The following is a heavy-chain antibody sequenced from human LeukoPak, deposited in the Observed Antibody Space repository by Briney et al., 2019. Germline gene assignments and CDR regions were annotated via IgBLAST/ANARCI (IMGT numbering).Heavy chain of an antibody. CDR2: INQDGGKK. CDR1: GFNFSSYW. CDR3: AKGLEGYCSSTSCYTGPGYFDY. V-gene: IGHV3-7*03. D-gene: IGHD2-2*02. Sequence: GGSLRLSCAASGFNFSSYWTSWVRQAPGKGLEWVANINQDGGKKYYVDSVRGRFAISRDNAENSVYLQMNSLRAEDTAVYYCAKGLEGYCSSTSCYTGPGYFDYWGQGTLVTVSS. J-gene: IGHJ4*02.